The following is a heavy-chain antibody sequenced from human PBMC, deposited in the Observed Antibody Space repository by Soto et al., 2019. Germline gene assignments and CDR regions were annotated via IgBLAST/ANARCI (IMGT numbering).Heavy chain of an antibody. D-gene: IGHD4-17*01. CDR1: GGAFGRYS. V-gene: IGHV1-69*13. J-gene: IGHJ4*02. CDR3: ARGDEMTAVTIFEY. Sequence: ASVKVSCKASGGAFGRYSVSWVRQAPGQGLEWIGGVIPVFNTSNYSLKFPGRVAIFADLSTSTVFMELRSLRSEDTALYYCARGDEMTAVTIFEYWGQATLVTVSS. CDR2: VIPVFNTS.